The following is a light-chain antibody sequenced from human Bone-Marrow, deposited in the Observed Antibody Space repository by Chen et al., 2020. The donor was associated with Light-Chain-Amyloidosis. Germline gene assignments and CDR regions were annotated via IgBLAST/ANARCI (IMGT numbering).Light chain of an antibody. CDR1: RRLRNK. CDR2: DTS. V-gene: IGKV3-15*01. J-gene: IGKJ3*01. Sequence: EILLTQSPATLSVSPGERATLSCRASRRLRNKLAWYQQTPGQAPRLLIYDTSSRATGIPGRFSGSGSGTEFTLTIDSLQSEDFVIYYCQEYNDWPPLFTFGPGTKVEVK. CDR3: QEYNDWPPLFT.